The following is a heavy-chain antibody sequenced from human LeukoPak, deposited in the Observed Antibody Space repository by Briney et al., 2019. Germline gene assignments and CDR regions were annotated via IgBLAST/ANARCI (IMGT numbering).Heavy chain of an antibody. CDR2: INPNSGGT. CDR1: GYTFTGYY. J-gene: IGHJ4*02. V-gene: IGHV1-2*02. D-gene: IGHD2-2*02. CDR3: ARDGSPYQLLYVFDY. Sequence: GASVKVSCKASGYTFTGYYMHWVRQAPGQGLEWMGWINPNSGGTNYAQKFQGRVTMTRDTSISTAYMELSRLRSDDTAVYYCARDGSPYQLLYVFDYWGQETLVTVSS.